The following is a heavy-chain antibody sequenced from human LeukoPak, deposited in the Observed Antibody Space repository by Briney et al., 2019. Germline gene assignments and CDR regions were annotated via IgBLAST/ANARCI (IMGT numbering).Heavy chain of an antibody. CDR1: GGSISSSSHY. Sequence: SETLSLTCTVSGGSISSSSHYWGWIRQPPGKGLEWIGTISYSGSTYYNPSLKSRVTISVDTSKNQFSLKLSSVTAADTAVYYCARRPASNYYDTSAAFDIWGQGTMVTVSS. CDR2: ISYSGST. V-gene: IGHV4-39*01. D-gene: IGHD3-22*01. CDR3: ARRPASNYYDTSAAFDI. J-gene: IGHJ3*02.